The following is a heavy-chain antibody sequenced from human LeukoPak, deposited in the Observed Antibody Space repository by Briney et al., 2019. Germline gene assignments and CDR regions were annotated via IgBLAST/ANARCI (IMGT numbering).Heavy chain of an antibody. Sequence: GRSLRLSCAASGFTFDDYAMHWVRQAPGKGLEWVSGISWNSGSIGYADSVKGRFTISRDNAKNSLYLQMNSLRAEDTALYYCAKDMLSSSWYTFDYWGQGTLVTVSS. D-gene: IGHD6-13*01. CDR2: ISWNSGSI. V-gene: IGHV3-9*01. CDR3: AKDMLSSSWYTFDY. J-gene: IGHJ4*02. CDR1: GFTFDDYA.